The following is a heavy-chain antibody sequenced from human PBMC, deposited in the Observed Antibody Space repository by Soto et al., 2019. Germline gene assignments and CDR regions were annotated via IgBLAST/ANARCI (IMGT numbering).Heavy chain of an antibody. CDR3: ARGFPGGCSGGSCYWWYPYYFDY. V-gene: IGHV1-3*01. D-gene: IGHD2-15*01. J-gene: IGHJ4*02. Sequence: ASVKVSCKASGYTFTSYAMHWVRQAPGQRLEWMGWINAGNGNTKYSQKFQGRVTITRDTSASTAYMELSSLRSEDTAVYYCARGFPGGCSGGSCYWWYPYYFDYWGQGTLVTVSS. CDR1: GYTFTSYA. CDR2: INAGNGNT.